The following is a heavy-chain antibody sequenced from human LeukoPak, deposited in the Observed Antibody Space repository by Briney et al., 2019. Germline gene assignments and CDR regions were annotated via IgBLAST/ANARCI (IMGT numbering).Heavy chain of an antibody. D-gene: IGHD3-22*01. J-gene: IGHJ4*02. CDR1: GFTFSSYA. Sequence: GVSLRLSCAASGFTFSSYAMSWVRQAPGKGLEWVSGISGSGDNTYYADSVKGRFTISRDNSKNTLYVQVNSLGTEDTAAYYCAKGSYYDSSGSFYFDYWGQGTLVTLSS. V-gene: IGHV3-23*01. CDR2: ISGSGDNT. CDR3: AKGSYYDSSGSFYFDY.